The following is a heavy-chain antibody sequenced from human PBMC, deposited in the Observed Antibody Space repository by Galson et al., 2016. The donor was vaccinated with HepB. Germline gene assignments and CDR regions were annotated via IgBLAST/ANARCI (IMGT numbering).Heavy chain of an antibody. J-gene: IGHJ6*02. V-gene: IGHV3-7*01. CDR2: IKKDGSEK. CDR3: ARGHYDMDV. CDR1: GFTVSNNY. Sequence: SLRLSCAVSGFTVSNNYLTWVRQAPGKGLEWVASIKKDGSEKYYVDSVKGRFTISRDNGKKSVFLQMSSLRVEDTAVYYCARGHYDMDVWGQGTTVTVSS.